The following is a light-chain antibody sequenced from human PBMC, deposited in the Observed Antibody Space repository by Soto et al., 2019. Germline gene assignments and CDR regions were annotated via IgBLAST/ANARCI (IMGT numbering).Light chain of an antibody. Sequence: QSALTQPASVSGSPGQSITISCTGTSSDVGSYNYVSWYQQHPGKAPKLMVYDVSNRPSGVSNRFSGSKSGNTASLTISGLQAEDEADYYCGSYTTTSTYVFGPGTSSPS. CDR2: DVS. CDR3: GSYTTTSTYV. V-gene: IGLV2-14*01. CDR1: SSDVGSYNY. J-gene: IGLJ1*01.